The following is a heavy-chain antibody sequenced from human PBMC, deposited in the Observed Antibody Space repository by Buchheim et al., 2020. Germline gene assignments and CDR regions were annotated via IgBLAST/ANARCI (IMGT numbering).Heavy chain of an antibody. CDR2: IKSKTDGGTT. Sequence: EVQLVESGGGLVKPGGSLRLSCAASGFTFSNAWMNWVRQAPGKGLEWVGRIKSKTDGGTTDYAAPVKGRFTISRDDSKNTVYLQMNSLKTEDTAVYYCTTEVLRFLEWSPDIGMDVWGQGTT. J-gene: IGHJ6*02. CDR1: GFTFSNAW. D-gene: IGHD3-3*01. CDR3: TTEVLRFLEWSPDIGMDV. V-gene: IGHV3-15*07.